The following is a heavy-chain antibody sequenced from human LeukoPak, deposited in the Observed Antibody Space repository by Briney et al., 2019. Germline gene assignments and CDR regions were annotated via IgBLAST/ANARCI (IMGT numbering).Heavy chain of an antibody. V-gene: IGHV3-48*01. CDR1: GFTFSSYS. CDR3: ARGGARQQLVENYFDY. J-gene: IGHJ4*02. Sequence: GGSLRLSCAASGFTFSSYSMNWVRQAPGKGLEWVSYISSSSSTIYYADSVKGRFTVSRDNSKNTLYLQMNSLRAEDTAVYYCARGGARQQLVENYFDYWGQGTLVTVSS. D-gene: IGHD6-13*01. CDR2: ISSSSSTI.